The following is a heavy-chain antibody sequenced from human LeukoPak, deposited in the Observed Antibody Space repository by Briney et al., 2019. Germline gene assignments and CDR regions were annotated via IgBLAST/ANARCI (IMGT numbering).Heavy chain of an antibody. J-gene: IGHJ4*02. CDR1: GYTFTSYD. CDR2: VNPDSGNT. CDR3: VRGFGPDF. D-gene: IGHD3-3*01. Sequence: DSVKVSCKASGYTFTSYDINWVRQAPGQGLEWMGRVNPDSGNTVYVQKFQGRVTITRNTSTSTAYMELSSLRSEDTAVYYCVRGFGPDFWGQGSLVTVSS. V-gene: IGHV1-8*03.